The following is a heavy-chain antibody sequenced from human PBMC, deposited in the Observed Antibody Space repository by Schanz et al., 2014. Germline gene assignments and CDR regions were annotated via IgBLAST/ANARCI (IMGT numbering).Heavy chain of an antibody. D-gene: IGHD3-3*01. CDR2: INPSGGST. Sequence: QVQLVQSGAEVKKPGASVKVSCKASGYTFTSDSMHWVRQAPGQGLEWMGMINPSGGSTTYAQKFQDKVTITADTSTTTAYMELSGLRSEDTAVYYCARDLLVSHYDFWSGNDYWGQGTLVTVSS. CDR3: ARDLLVSHYDFWSGNDY. J-gene: IGHJ4*02. V-gene: IGHV1-46*01. CDR1: GYTFTSDS.